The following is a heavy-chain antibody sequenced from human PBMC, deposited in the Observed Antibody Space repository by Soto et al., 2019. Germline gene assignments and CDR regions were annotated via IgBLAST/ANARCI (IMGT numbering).Heavy chain of an antibody. D-gene: IGHD5-18*01. CDR2: ISAYNGNT. J-gene: IGHJ4*02. CDR3: ARGLNGYLHYFDY. Sequence: ASVKVSCKASGYTFTSYGISWVRQAPGRGLEWMGWISAYNGNTNYAQKLQSRVTMTRDTSASTAYMELSSLRSEDTAVYYCARGLNGYLHYFDYWGQGTLVTVSS. CDR1: GYTFTSYG. V-gene: IGHV1-18*01.